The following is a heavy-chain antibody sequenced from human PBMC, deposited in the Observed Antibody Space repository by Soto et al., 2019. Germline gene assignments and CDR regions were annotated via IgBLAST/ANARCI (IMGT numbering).Heavy chain of an antibody. D-gene: IGHD2-8*02. V-gene: IGHV4-31*02. CDR1: GGSITSTNHY. Sequence: QVQLEQSGPGLVKPSQTLSLTCNISGGSITSTNHYWSWIRQSPREGLEWIGYIFDRGTTHYNPSLKGRVTILGDTSQSQFSLTMHSVTVADSAVYYCASGVSGTGAFDYWGRGTLVTVSS. CDR2: IFDRGTT. CDR3: ASGVSGTGAFDY. J-gene: IGHJ4*02.